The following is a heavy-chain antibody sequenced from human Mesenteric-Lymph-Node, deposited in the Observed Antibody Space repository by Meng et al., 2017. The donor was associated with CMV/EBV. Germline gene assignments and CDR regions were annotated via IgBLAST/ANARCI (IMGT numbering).Heavy chain of an antibody. V-gene: IGHV4-4*02. CDR3: ARSRYYYDSSGYYFFDY. J-gene: IGHJ4*02. CDR1: GSISSSNW. Sequence: GSISSSNWWSWVRQPPGKGLEWIGEIYRSGSTNYNPSLKSRVTISVDKSKNQFSLKLSSVTAADTAVYYCARSRYYYDSSGYYFFDYWGQGTLVTVSS. D-gene: IGHD3-22*01. CDR2: IYRSGST.